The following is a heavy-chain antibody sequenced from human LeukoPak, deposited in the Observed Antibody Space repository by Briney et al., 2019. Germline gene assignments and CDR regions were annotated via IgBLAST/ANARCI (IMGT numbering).Heavy chain of an antibody. CDR1: GGSFSGYY. V-gene: IGHV4-34*01. Sequence: SETLSLTCAVYGGSFSGYYWSWIRQPPGKGLEWIGEINHSGSTNYSPSLKSRVTISVDTSKNQFSLKLSSVTAADTAVYYCARSYDSSGYLLWYFDYWGQGTLVTVSS. J-gene: IGHJ4*02. D-gene: IGHD3-22*01. CDR3: ARSYDSSGYLLWYFDY. CDR2: INHSGST.